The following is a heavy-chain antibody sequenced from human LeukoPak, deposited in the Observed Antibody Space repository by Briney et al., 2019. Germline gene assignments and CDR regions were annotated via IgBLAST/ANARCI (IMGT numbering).Heavy chain of an antibody. CDR3: ARRPTGRAAGIDP. CDR1: GGSISSSSYY. D-gene: IGHD6-13*01. V-gene: IGHV4-39*07. Sequence: SETLSLTCTVSGGSISSSSYYWGWIRQPPGKGLEWIGSIYYSGSTYYNPSLKSRVTISVDTSKNQFSLKLSSVTAADTAVYYCARRPTGRAAGIDPWGQGTLVTVSS. CDR2: IYYSGST. J-gene: IGHJ5*02.